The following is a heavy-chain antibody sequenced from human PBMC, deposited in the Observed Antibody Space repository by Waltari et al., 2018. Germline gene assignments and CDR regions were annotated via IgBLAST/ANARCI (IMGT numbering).Heavy chain of an antibody. J-gene: IGHJ2*01. D-gene: IGHD2-2*01. CDR3: ARGGVVVPAAMGFDL. Sequence: QVQLVQSGAEVKKPGASVKVSCKASGYTFTSYGISWVRQAPGQGLEWMGWTSVYNGNTNYAHKLQGRVTMTTETSTGTAYMELRSLRSDDTAVYYCARGGVVVPAAMGFDLWGRGTLVTVSS. CDR2: TSVYNGNT. V-gene: IGHV1-18*04. CDR1: GYTFTSYG.